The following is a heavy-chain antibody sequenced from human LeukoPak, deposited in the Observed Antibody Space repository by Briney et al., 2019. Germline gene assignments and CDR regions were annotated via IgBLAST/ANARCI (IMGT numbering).Heavy chain of an antibody. Sequence: PSETLSLTCTVSGGSISNYYWSWIRQPAGKGLEWIGRIYTSGTTIYNSALESRVTMSVDTSKNQFSLKLSSVTAADTAVYYCARSTIHGWFDPWGQGTLVTVSS. V-gene: IGHV4-4*07. J-gene: IGHJ5*02. CDR1: GGSISNYY. D-gene: IGHD2-2*01. CDR3: ARSTIHGWFDP. CDR2: IYTSGTT.